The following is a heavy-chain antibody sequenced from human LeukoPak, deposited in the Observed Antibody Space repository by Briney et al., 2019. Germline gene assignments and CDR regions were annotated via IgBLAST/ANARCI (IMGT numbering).Heavy chain of an antibody. V-gene: IGHV4-38-2*01. D-gene: IGHD2-2*01. CDR1: GYSPSSGYY. J-gene: IGHJ4*02. CDR2: ICRSGST. Sequence: SETLSLTRAVSGYSPSSGYYWGWTRQPPGKGLEWIGSICRSGSTYYNPSLKSRVSISEDTSKNQFSLKLSSVTAADTAVYYCARLACSSTSCYDYWGQGTLVTVSS. CDR3: ARLACSSTSCYDY.